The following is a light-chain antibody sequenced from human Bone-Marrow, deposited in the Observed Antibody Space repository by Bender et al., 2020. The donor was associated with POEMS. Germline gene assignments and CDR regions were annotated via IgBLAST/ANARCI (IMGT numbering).Light chain of an antibody. Sequence: QSALTQPASVSGAPGQSITISCTGTRNDIGTFNDVSWYQQQPGEAPKLIIYEVTKRPSGVPGRFSGSKSGSTATLTVSGLQVEDEADYYCSSFTGNNNVVFGGGTRLTAL. CDR1: RNDIGTFND. J-gene: IGLJ2*01. CDR2: EVT. CDR3: SSFTGNNNVV. V-gene: IGLV2-8*01.